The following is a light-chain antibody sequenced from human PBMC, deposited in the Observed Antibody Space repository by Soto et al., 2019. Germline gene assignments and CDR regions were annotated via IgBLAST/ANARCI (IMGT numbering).Light chain of an antibody. CDR1: QSISGW. Sequence: DIQMTQSPSILSASVGDRVTITCRASQSISGWLAWYQQKPGKAPKLLIYKASSLEGGVPSRFSGSGSGTEFTLTISCLQPDDFATYYCQNYSSVPLTFGGGTKVEIK. CDR2: KAS. CDR3: QNYSSVPLT. J-gene: IGKJ4*01. V-gene: IGKV1-5*03.